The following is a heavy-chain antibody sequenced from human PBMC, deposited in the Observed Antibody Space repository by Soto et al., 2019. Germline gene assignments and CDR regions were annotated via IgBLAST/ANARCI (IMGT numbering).Heavy chain of an antibody. CDR1: GGSFSGYY. CDR2: INRGGDT. J-gene: IGHJ4*02. D-gene: IGHD3-10*01. CDR3: ARGYGSGSYFNGN. V-gene: IGHV4-34*01. Sequence: QVQLQXXXXXLXXXXXXLXXTCAXYGGSFSGYYWSWIRQPPGKGLEWVGEINRGGDTNYNPSLKSRVTISVDTSKNQFSLKLTSVTAADTAVYYCARGYGSGSYFNGNWGQGTLVTVSS.